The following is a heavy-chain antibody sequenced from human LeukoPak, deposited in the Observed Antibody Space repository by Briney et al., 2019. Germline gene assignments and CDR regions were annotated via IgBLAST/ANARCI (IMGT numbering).Heavy chain of an antibody. Sequence: GGSLRLSCAGSGFSFSSHWMSWVRQAPGKGLEWVANTNDDGSEKNYVDSVKGRFTISRDNAKKSLFLQMNSLRADDTAVYFCLREDGAWGQGTLVTVSS. J-gene: IGHJ5*02. CDR3: LREDGA. V-gene: IGHV3-7*01. CDR2: TNDDGSEK. CDR1: GFSFSSHW. D-gene: IGHD3-10*01.